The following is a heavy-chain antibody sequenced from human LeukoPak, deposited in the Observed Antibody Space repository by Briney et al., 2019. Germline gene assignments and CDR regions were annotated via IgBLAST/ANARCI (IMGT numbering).Heavy chain of an antibody. CDR1: GGSISSYS. V-gene: IGHV4-4*08. CDR2: IYTSGTT. D-gene: IGHD3-10*01. Sequence: SETLSLTCTVSGGSISSYSWNWIRQPAGKGLEWIGHIYTSGTTTYNPSLKSRVTISVDTSRNQFSLKLSSVTAADTAVYYCARHSRSVDYGSGSYTWDYWGQGTLVTVSS. CDR3: ARHSRSVDYGSGSYTWDY. J-gene: IGHJ4*02.